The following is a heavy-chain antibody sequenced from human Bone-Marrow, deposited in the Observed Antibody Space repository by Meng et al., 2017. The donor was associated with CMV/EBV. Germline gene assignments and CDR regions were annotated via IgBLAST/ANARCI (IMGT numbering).Heavy chain of an antibody. D-gene: IGHD2/OR15-2a*01. V-gene: IGHV1-69*10. CDR3: AKYWPAREFGRAGMDV. J-gene: IGHJ6*02. CDR2: IIPILGIA. CDR1: GGTFSSYA. Sequence: SVKVSCKASGGTFSSYAISWVRQAPGQGLEWMGGIIPILGIANYAQKFQGRVTITADKSTSTAYMELSSLRSEDTAVYYCAKYWPAREFGRAGMDVWGQRTTVTVSS.